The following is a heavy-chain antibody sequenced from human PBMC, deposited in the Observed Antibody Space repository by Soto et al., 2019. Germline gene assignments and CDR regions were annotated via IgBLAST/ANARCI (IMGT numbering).Heavy chain of an antibody. D-gene: IGHD1-26*01. J-gene: IGHJ4*02. CDR3: AREMARGADHFDY. Sequence: QVQLVESGGGVVQPGRSLRLSCAASGFTFSSHTMHWVRQAPGKGLEWVAVISYDGSNTYYADSVKGRFTISRDNSKNTLSLQMNSLRPEDTALYYCAREMARGADHFDYWGQGTLGTVSS. CDR2: ISYDGSNT. V-gene: IGHV3-30-3*01. CDR1: GFTFSSHT.